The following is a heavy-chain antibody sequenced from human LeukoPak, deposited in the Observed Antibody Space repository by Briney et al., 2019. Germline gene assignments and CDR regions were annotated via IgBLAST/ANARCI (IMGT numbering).Heavy chain of an antibody. CDR3: ARVRRNRGYYLLAY. J-gene: IGHJ4*02. V-gene: IGHV4-31*03. CDR2: IYYSGTT. D-gene: IGHD3-22*01. Sequence: KASQTLSLTCTVSGDPISSDAYYWSWIRQHPGKGLEWIGYIYYSGTTYFHPSLKSRVSISLDTSKNQFSLKLSSVTAADTAVYYCARVRRNRGYYLLAYWGQGTLVTVSS. CDR1: GDPISSDAYY.